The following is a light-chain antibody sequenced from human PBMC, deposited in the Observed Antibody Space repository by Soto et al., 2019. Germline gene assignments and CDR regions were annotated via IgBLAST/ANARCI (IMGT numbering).Light chain of an antibody. V-gene: IGKV3-20*01. J-gene: IGKJ4*01. CDR2: GAS. CDR1: QSVSSSF. CDR3: QQYGSSPLT. Sequence: EIVLTQSPGTLSLSPGERATLSCRASQSVSSSFLAWYQQKPGQAPRLLIYGASSRATGFPDRFSGSGSGTDFTLTISRLEPEDVAVYYCQQYGSSPLTFGGGTKVVIK.